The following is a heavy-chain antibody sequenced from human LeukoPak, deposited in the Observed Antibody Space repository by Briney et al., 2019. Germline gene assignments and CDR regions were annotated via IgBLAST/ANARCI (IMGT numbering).Heavy chain of an antibody. CDR1: GFTFSSYW. CDR3: ARLRYCSGGSCYPGEYYFDY. J-gene: IGHJ4*02. D-gene: IGHD2-15*01. V-gene: IGHV3-7*01. Sequence: GGSLRLFCAASGFTFSSYWMSWVRQAPGKGLEWVANIKQDGSEKYYVDSVKGRFTISRDNAKNSLYLQMNSLRAEDTAVYYCARLRYCSGGSCYPGEYYFDYWGQGTLVTVSS. CDR2: IKQDGSEK.